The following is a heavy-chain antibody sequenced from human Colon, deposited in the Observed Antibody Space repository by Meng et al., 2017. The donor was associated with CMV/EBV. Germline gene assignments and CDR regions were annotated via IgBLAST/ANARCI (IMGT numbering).Heavy chain of an antibody. D-gene: IGHD6-13*01. J-gene: IGHJ4*01. V-gene: IGHV1-46*01. CDR3: ASQAATHTYFDF. Sequence: QVQLVQSGAEVRKPGASVRISCKASGYTFSKSYIYWVRQAPGQGPEWMGIIDPTGDSTTLAQKFQGRVTVTRDTSTNTVYMELSSLRFDDTAVYYCASQAATHTYFDFWGHGTLVTVSS. CDR1: GYTFSKSY. CDR2: IDPTGDST.